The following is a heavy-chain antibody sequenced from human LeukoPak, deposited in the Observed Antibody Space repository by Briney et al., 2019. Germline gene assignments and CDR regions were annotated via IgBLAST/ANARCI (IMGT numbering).Heavy chain of an antibody. CDR2: INPNSGGT. D-gene: IGHD3-3*01. CDR3: ARRLGYDSRRFDP. Sequence: ASVKVSCKASGYTFTGYYMHRVRQAPGQGLEWMGWINPNSGGTNYAQKFQGRVTMTRDTSISTAYMELSRLRSDDTAVYYCARRLGYDSRRFDPWGQGTLVTVSS. V-gene: IGHV1-2*02. J-gene: IGHJ5*02. CDR1: GYTFTGYY.